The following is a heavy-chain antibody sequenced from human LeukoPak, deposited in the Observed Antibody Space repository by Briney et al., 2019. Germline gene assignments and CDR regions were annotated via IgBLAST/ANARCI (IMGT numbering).Heavy chain of an antibody. V-gene: IGHV4-31*03. CDR2: IYYSGST. J-gene: IGHJ3*02. Sequence: PSQTLSLTCTVSGGSISSGGYYWSWIRQHPGKGLEWIGYIYYSGSTYYNPSLKSRVTISVDTSKNQFSLKLSSVTAADTAVYYCARDPAVVPAAISAFDIWGQGTMVTVSS. CDR1: GGSISSGGYY. CDR3: ARDPAVVPAAISAFDI. D-gene: IGHD2-2*01.